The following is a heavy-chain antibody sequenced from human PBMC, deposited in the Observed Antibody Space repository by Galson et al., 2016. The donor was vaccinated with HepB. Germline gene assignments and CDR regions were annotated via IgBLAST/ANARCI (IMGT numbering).Heavy chain of an antibody. V-gene: IGHV5-10-1*01. Sequence: QSGAEVKRPGESLRISCKGSGYSFTSYWISWVRQMPGKGLEWMGRIDPSDSYSNYSPSFQGHVTFSADKSISIAYLQWSSLKASDTAMYYCAISGSWSPAIFDYWGQGTLVTVSS. CDR2: IDPSDSYS. CDR3: AISGSWSPAIFDY. J-gene: IGHJ4*02. D-gene: IGHD6-13*01. CDR1: GYSFTSYW.